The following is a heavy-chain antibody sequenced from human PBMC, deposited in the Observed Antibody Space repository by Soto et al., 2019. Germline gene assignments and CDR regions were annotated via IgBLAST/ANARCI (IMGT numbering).Heavy chain of an antibody. CDR2: LSGSGGST. CDR3: AVNYYASSGYYSNDAFDI. V-gene: IGHV3-23*01. D-gene: IGHD3-22*01. J-gene: IGHJ3*02. Sequence: EVQLLESGGGLVQPGGSLRLSCAASGFTFSSYAMSWVRQAPGKGLAWVSDLSGSGGSTYYADSGKGRFTISRDNSKNTLYVQMNSLRAEDTAVYYCAVNYYASSGYYSNDAFDIWGQGTMVTVSS. CDR1: GFTFSSYA.